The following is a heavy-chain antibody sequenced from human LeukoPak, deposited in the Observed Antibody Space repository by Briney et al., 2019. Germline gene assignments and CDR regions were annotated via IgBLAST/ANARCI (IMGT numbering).Heavy chain of an antibody. J-gene: IGHJ4*02. D-gene: IGHD4-17*01. V-gene: IGHV3-23*01. CDR3: AKILYGDYYFDY. CDR1: GFTFSSYA. CDR2: ISGSGGST. Sequence: GGSRRLSCAASGFTFSSYAMSWVRQAPGKGLEWVSAISGSGGSTYYADSVKGRFTISRDNSKNTLYLQMNSLRAEDTAVYYCAKILYGDYYFDYWGQGTLVTVSS.